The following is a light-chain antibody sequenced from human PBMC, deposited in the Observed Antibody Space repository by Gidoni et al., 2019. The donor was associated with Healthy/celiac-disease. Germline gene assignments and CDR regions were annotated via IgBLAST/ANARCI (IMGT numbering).Light chain of an antibody. CDR3: QSADSSGTYV. CDR1: ALPKQY. J-gene: IGLJ1*01. V-gene: IGLV3-25*03. Sequence: SHELTPPPSGAVYPGQTARITCSGDALPKQYAYWYQQKPGQAPVLVIYKDSERPSGIPERFSGSSSGTTVTLTISGVQAEDEADYYCQSADSSGTYVFGTGTKVTVL. CDR2: KDS.